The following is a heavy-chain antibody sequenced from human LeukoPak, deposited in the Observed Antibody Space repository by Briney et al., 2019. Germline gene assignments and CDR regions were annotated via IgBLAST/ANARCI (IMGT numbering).Heavy chain of an antibody. CDR2: INPSGGST. V-gene: IGHV1-46*01. Sequence: ASVKVSCKASGYTFTGYYMHWVRQAPGQGLEWMGIINPSGGSTSYAQKFQGRVTMTRDMSTSTVYMELSSLRSEDTAVYYCARAWGGYYGSGSYDYFDYWGQGTLVTVSS. D-gene: IGHD3-10*01. J-gene: IGHJ4*02. CDR1: GYTFTGYY. CDR3: ARAWGGYYGSGSYDYFDY.